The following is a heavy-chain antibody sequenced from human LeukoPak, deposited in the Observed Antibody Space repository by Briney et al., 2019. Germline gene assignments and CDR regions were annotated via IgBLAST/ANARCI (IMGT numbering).Heavy chain of an antibody. Sequence: GGSLRLSCAASGFTFSNYWMSWVRQAPGKGLEWVANIKQDGSEKYYVDSVKGRFTISRDDSKNTLYLQMNSLRAEDTAVYYCASALRIYYYFDYWGQGTLVTVSS. V-gene: IGHV3-7*03. J-gene: IGHJ4*02. CDR1: GFTFSNYW. CDR2: IKQDGSEK. D-gene: IGHD1-26*01. CDR3: ASALRIYYYFDY.